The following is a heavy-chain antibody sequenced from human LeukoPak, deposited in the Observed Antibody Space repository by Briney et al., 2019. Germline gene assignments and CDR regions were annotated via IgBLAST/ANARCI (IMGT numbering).Heavy chain of an antibody. CDR2: INPSGDST. CDR3: ARGSSGYYSAFDY. V-gene: IGHV1-46*01. Sequence: ASVKVSCKASGYTFTSYYTRWVRQAPGQGLEWMGIINPSGDSTSYAQKFQGRVTMTRDTSTSTVYMELSSLRSEDTAVYYCARGSSGYYSAFDYWGQGTLVIVSS. CDR1: GYTFTSYY. D-gene: IGHD3-22*01. J-gene: IGHJ4*02.